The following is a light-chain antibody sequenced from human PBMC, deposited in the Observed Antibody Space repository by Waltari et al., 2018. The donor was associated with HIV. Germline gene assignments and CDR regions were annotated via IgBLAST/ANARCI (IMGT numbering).Light chain of an antibody. CDR3: VAWDDSLRGVV. CDR2: RNN. J-gene: IGLJ2*01. V-gene: IGLV1-47*01. CDR1: TSNIGSND. Sequence: SVLTQPPSASGTPGQRVTISCSGSTSNIGSNDVFWYQHLPGAAPKLLIHRNNKRPSGGPDRFSGSTSGTSASLAISGLRSEDEADYYCVAWDDSLRGVVFGGGTKVAAL.